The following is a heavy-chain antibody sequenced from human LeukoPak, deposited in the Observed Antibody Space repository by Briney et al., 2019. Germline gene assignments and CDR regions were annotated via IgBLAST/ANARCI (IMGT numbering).Heavy chain of an antibody. D-gene: IGHD1-26*01. CDR2: MNPNSGNR. Sequence: ASVKVSCKASGYTITSYDINWVRQATGQGLEWMGWMNPNSGNRGYAQKFQGRVTITRNTSIRTAYMELSSLRSEDTAVYYCARALEWEAFDIWGQGTMVTVSS. J-gene: IGHJ3*02. CDR3: ARALEWEAFDI. CDR1: GYTITSYD. V-gene: IGHV1-8*03.